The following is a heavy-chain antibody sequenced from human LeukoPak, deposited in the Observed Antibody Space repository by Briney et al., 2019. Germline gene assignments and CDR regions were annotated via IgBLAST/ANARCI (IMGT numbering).Heavy chain of an antibody. D-gene: IGHD2-2*01. J-gene: IGHJ4*02. CDR1: GGSISSGGYY. CDR3: ARIVVVPADKGTVDY. CDR2: IYYSGST. Sequence: PSQTLSLTCTVSGGSISSGGYYWSWIRQHPGKGLEWIGYIYYSGSTYYNPSLKSRVTISVDTSKNQFSLKLSSVTAADTAVYYCARIVVVPADKGTVDYWGQGTLVTVSS. V-gene: IGHV4-31*03.